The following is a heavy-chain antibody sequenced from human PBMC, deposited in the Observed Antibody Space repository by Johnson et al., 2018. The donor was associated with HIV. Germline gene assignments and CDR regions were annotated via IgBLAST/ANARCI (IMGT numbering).Heavy chain of an antibody. CDR3: ARDSSSWRPSGAFDI. CDR2: IRSKTDGGTT. CDR1: GFTFSSYG. J-gene: IGHJ3*02. V-gene: IGHV3-15*01. Sequence: VQLVESGGGVVQPGGSLRLSCAASGFTFSSYGMHWARQAPGKGLEWVGRIRSKTDGGTTEYAAPGQGRFTISRDDSKNTLYLQMNSLRAEDTAVYYCARDSSSWRPSGAFDIWGQGTMVTVSS. D-gene: IGHD6-13*01.